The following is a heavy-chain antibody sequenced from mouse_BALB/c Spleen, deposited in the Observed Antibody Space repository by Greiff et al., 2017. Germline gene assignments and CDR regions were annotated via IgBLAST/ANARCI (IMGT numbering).Heavy chain of an antibody. CDR2: ISTYYGNT. J-gene: IGHJ4*01. CDR3: ARRLGHAMDY. V-gene: IGHV1-67*01. Sequence: QVHVKQSGPELVRPGVSVKISCKGSGYTFTDYAMHWVKQSHAKSLEWIGVISTYYGNTNYNQKFKGKATMTVDKSSSTAYMELARLTSEDSAIYYCARRLGHAMDYWGQGTSVTVSS. D-gene: IGHD4-1*01. CDR1: GYTFTDYA.